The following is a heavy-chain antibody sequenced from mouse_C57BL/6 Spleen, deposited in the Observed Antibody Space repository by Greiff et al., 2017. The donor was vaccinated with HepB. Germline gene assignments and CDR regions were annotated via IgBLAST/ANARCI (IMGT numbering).Heavy chain of an antibody. CDR1: GYTFTSYW. J-gene: IGHJ3*01. CDR3: ARHGYDGAWFAY. D-gene: IGHD2-2*01. Sequence: VQLQQPGTELVKPGASVKLSCKASGYTFTSYWMHWVKQRPGQGLEWIGNINPSNGGTNYNEKFKSKATLTVDKSSSTAYMQLISLTSEDSAVYYCARHGYDGAWFAYWGQGTLVTVSA. CDR2: INPSNGGT. V-gene: IGHV1-53*01.